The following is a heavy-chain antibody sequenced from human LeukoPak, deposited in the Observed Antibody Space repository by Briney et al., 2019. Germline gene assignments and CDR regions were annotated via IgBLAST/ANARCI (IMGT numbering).Heavy chain of an antibody. J-gene: IGHJ4*02. Sequence: GGSLRVSCAASGFTFSSDAMSWVRQAPGKGLEWVSAISGSGGSTYYADSVKGRFTISRDNSKNTLYLQMNSLRAEDTAVYYCGSDGGYGQTDYWGQGTLVTGSS. CDR2: ISGSGGST. D-gene: IGHD5-12*01. CDR3: GSDGGYGQTDY. V-gene: IGHV3-23*01. CDR1: GFTFSSDA.